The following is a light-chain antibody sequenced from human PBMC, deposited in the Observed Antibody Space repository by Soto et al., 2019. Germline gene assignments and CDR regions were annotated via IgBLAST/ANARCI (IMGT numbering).Light chain of an antibody. CDR1: QSVGTY. CDR2: DAS. V-gene: IGKV3-11*01. CDR3: RKRNKWRRT. J-gene: IGKJ1*01. Sequence: EIVLTQSPATLSLSPGDRATLSCRASQSVGTYLAWYQQKPGQAPRLLIYDASNRATGIPARFSGSGSGTDFTLTISSLEPEDFALYCCRKRNKWRRTVGLGTKVEIK.